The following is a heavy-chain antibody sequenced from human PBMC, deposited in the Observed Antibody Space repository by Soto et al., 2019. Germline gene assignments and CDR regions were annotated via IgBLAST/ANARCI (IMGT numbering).Heavy chain of an antibody. D-gene: IGHD4-17*01. CDR2: IYHSRST. J-gene: IGHJ4*02. CDR1: GGSISSGDYS. V-gene: IGHV4-30-2*01. Sequence: QLQLQESGSGLVKPSQTLSLTCAVSGGSISSGDYSWSWIRQPPGKGLEWIGYIYHSRSTYYNPSLKSRVTISVDRSNNQFSLKLSSVTAADTAVYYCARVRYGDYSLDFDYWGQGTLVTVSS. CDR3: ARVRYGDYSLDFDY.